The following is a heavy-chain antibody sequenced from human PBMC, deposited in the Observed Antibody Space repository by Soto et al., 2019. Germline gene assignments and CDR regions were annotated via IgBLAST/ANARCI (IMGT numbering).Heavy chain of an antibody. V-gene: IGHV3-30*18. D-gene: IGHD3-16*01. Sequence: HPGGSLRLSCAASGFTFSSYGMHWVRQAPGKGLEWVAVISYDGSKKYYADSVKGRFTISRDNSKNTLYLQMNSLRAEDTAVYYCAKDLWGVDPNYYGMDVWGQGTTVTVSS. CDR1: GFTFSSYG. J-gene: IGHJ6*02. CDR3: AKDLWGVDPNYYGMDV. CDR2: ISYDGSKK.